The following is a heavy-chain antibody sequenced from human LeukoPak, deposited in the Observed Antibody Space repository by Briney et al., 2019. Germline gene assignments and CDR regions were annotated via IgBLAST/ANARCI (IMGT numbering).Heavy chain of an antibody. CDR2: INSDGSST. Sequence: PGGSLRLSCAASGFTFSNYWMHWVRQAPGKGLVWVSRINSDGSSTSYADSVKGRFTISRDNAKNTLYLQMNSLRAEDTAVYYCAISGSSYYMDVWGKGTTVTVSS. J-gene: IGHJ6*03. CDR1: GFTFSNYW. V-gene: IGHV3-74*01. D-gene: IGHD2-2*01. CDR3: AISGSSYYMDV.